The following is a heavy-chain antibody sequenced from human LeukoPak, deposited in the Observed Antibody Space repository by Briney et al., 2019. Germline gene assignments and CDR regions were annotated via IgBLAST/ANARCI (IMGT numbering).Heavy chain of an antibody. D-gene: IGHD3-22*01. CDR1: GYTFTGYY. CDR3: ARYYYDSSGSDDY. Sequence: ASVKVSCKASGYTFTGYYMHWVRQAPGQGLEWMGWINPNSGGTNYAQKFQGRVTMTRDASISTAYMELSRLRSDDTAVYYCARYYYDSSGSDDYWGQGTLVTVSS. V-gene: IGHV1-2*02. J-gene: IGHJ4*02. CDR2: INPNSGGT.